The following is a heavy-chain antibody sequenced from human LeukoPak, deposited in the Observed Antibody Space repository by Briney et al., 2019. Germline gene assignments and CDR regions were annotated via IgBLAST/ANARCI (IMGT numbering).Heavy chain of an antibody. CDR2: IGGRGDNT. Sequence: PGGSLRLSCGASGFTFNRFCMSWVRQAPEKGLEWVSAIGGRGDNTWYADSVKGRFTISRDNSKNTLYLQMDSLRAEGTAMYYCAKDLWASETVIGTSRLPDSWGQGTLVTVSS. D-gene: IGHD6-19*01. CDR3: AKDLWASETVIGTSRLPDS. CDR1: GFTFNRFC. J-gene: IGHJ4*02. V-gene: IGHV3-23*01.